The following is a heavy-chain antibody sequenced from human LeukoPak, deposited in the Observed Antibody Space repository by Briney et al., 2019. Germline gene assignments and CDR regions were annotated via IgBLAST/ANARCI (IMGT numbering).Heavy chain of an antibody. CDR3: VVDTAMVTLFDY. Sequence: PSETLSLTCAVYGGSFSGYYWSWIRQPPGKGLEWIGEINHSGSTNYNPSLKSRVTISVDTSKSQFSLKLSSVTAADTAVYYCVVDTAMVTLFDYWGQGTLVTVSS. CDR2: INHSGST. CDR1: GGSFSGYY. V-gene: IGHV4-34*01. J-gene: IGHJ4*02. D-gene: IGHD5-18*01.